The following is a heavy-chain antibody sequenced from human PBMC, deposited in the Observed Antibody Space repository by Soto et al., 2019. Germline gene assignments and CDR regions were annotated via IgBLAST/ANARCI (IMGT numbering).Heavy chain of an antibody. CDR2: ISSSSSTI. J-gene: IGHJ4*02. Sequence: GGSLRLSCAASGFTFSSYSMNWVRQAPGKGLEWVSYISSSSSTIYYADSVKGRFTISRDNAKNSLYLQMNSLRDEDTAVYYCARIQSWWELPGPYDYWGQGTLVPVSS. D-gene: IGHD2-15*01. CDR3: ARIQSWWELPGPYDY. V-gene: IGHV3-48*02. CDR1: GFTFSSYS.